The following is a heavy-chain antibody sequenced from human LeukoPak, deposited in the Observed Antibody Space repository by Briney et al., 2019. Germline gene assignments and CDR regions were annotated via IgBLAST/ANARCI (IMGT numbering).Heavy chain of an antibody. V-gene: IGHV1-69*13. J-gene: IGHJ5*02. Sequence: SVKVSCKASGGTFTSYAISWVRQAPGQGLEWMGGIIPISGTANYAQKFQGRVTITADESTSAAYMELSSLRSEDTAVYYCASRYCSGGDCYSWFDPWGQGTLVTVSS. CDR3: ASRYCSGGDCYSWFDP. CDR2: IIPISGTA. CDR1: GGTFTSYA. D-gene: IGHD2-15*01.